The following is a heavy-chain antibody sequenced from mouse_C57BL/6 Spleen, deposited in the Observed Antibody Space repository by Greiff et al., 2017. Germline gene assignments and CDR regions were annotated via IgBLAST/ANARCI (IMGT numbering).Heavy chain of an antibody. CDR2: INYDGSST. J-gene: IGHJ1*03. D-gene: IGHD2-1*01. V-gene: IGHV5-16*01. Sequence: DVHLVESEGGLVQPGSSMKLSCTASGFTFSDYYMAWVRQVPEKGLEWVANINYDGSSTYYLDSLKSRFIISRDNAKNILYLQMSSLKSEDTATYYCARDRGYYGNLWYFDVWGTGTTVTVSS. CDR1: GFTFSDYY. CDR3: ARDRGYYGNLWYFDV.